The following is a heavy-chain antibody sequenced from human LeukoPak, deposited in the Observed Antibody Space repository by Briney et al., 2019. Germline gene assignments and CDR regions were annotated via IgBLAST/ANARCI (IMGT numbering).Heavy chain of an antibody. V-gene: IGHV3-30*03. Sequence: GGPLRLSCAASGFTFSSYGMHWVRQAPGKGLEWVAVISYDGSNKYYADSVKGRFTISRDNSKNTLYLQMNSLRAEDTAVYYCARKGSGWYVFDYWGQGTLFTVSS. CDR1: GFTFSSYG. CDR3: ARKGSGWYVFDY. J-gene: IGHJ4*02. D-gene: IGHD6-19*01. CDR2: ISYDGSNK.